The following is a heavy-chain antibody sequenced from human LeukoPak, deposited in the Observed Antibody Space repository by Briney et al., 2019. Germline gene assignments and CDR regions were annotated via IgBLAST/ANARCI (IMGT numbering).Heavy chain of an antibody. Sequence: ASVKVSCKASGGTFSSYAISWVRQAPGQGLEWMGGIIPIFGTANYAQKFQGRVMITADKSTSTAYMELSSLRSEDTAVYYCARDRAGEYDYWGQGTLVTVSS. CDR1: GGTFSSYA. CDR3: ARDRAGEYDY. D-gene: IGHD3-10*01. J-gene: IGHJ4*02. V-gene: IGHV1-69*06. CDR2: IIPIFGTA.